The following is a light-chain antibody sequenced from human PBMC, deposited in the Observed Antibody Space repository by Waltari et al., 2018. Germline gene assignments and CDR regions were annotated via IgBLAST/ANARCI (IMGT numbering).Light chain of an antibody. CDR3: HQRGSWPIT. Sequence: VLTQSPATLSLSPGAGATLSCRASQSISTYLAGVQQRPGQAPRLLIYDASNRAAGVPARFSGSGSGTDFTLSISSLEPEDFAVYYCHQRGSWPITFGQGTRLEIK. CDR1: QSISTY. CDR2: DAS. J-gene: IGKJ5*01. V-gene: IGKV3-11*01.